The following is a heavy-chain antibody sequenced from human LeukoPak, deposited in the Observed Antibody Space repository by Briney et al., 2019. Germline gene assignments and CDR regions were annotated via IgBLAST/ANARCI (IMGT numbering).Heavy chain of an antibody. CDR1: GFTFSSYS. J-gene: IGHJ4*02. CDR3: ARVGFGESY. D-gene: IGHD3-10*01. CDR2: ISSSSSHI. V-gene: IGHV3-21*01. Sequence: GGSLRLSCAAPGFTFSSYSMKWVRQAPGKGLEWVSSISSSSSHIYYADSVKGRFTISRDNAKNSLFLQMNSLRAEDTAVYYCARVGFGESYWGQGALVTVSS.